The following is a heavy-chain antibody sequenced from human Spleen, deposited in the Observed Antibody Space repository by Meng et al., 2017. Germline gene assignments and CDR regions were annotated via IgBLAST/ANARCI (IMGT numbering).Heavy chain of an antibody. J-gene: IGHJ5*02. Sequence: VPSVTEDKRTVDSVKFARSAPGYAFTCYYIHWVRQAPGQEREGMGWINPNTGGTKYAQKFQGKVTMTRDTSLSTAYMELISLRPYDTAVYYCAREAYRSCWSHFDPWGQGTLVTVSS. CDR2: INPNTGGT. CDR1: GYAFTCYY. V-gene: IGHV1-2*02. CDR3: AREAYRSCWSHFDP. D-gene: IGHD6-19*01.